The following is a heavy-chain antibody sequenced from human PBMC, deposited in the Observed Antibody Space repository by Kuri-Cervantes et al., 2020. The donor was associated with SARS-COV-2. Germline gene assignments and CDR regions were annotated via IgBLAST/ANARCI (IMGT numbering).Heavy chain of an antibody. J-gene: IGHJ6*02. CDR1: GYSFSRYF. V-gene: IGHV5-51*01. D-gene: IGHD1-26*01. Sequence: SCQASGYSFSRYFVAWVRQAPGKGLELMGSIFPRDSETRYSPSFQGQVTISADKSITSAYLQWSSLKASDSAIYFVARWGGYYTRRQNYFYDGLDVWGQGTTVTVSS. CDR2: IFPRDSET. CDR3: ARWGGYYTRRQNYFYDGLDV.